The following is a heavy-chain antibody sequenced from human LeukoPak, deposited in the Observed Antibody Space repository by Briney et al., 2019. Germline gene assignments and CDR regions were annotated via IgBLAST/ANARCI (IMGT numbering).Heavy chain of an antibody. D-gene: IGHD3-10*01. J-gene: IGHJ5*01. Sequence: GGSLRLSCAASGFTFSSYWMNWVRQAPGKGLEWVANIKRDGNEKNYVDSVRGRFSIPRDNAKNSLYLQMDSLRAEDTAVYYCAKEGAYPIITYDSWGQGALVTVSS. V-gene: IGHV3-7*01. CDR3: AKEGAYPIITYDS. CDR2: IKRDGNEK. CDR1: GFTFSSYW.